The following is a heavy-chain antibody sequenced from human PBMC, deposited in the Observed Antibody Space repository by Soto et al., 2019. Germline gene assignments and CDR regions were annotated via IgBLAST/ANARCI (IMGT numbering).Heavy chain of an antibody. V-gene: IGHV1-69*02. D-gene: IGHD5-18*01. CDR1: GYSFTSYW. CDR3: ANRGYSYGFVIY. Sequence: KISCKGSGYSFTSYWISWVRQAPGQGLEWMGRIIPMLGIANYAQKFQGRVTITADKSTSTAYMELSSLRSEDTAVYYCANRGYSYGFVIYWGQGTLVTVSS. J-gene: IGHJ4*02. CDR2: IIPMLGIA.